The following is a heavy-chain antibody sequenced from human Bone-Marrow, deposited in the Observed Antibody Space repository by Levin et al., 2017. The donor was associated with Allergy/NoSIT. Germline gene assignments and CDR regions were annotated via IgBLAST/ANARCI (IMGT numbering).Heavy chain of an antibody. CDR3: ARDQQLDTIKGVRGNWFDP. CDR2: INSDGSST. D-gene: IGHD6-13*01. Sequence: PGGSLRLSCAASGFTFSSYWMHWVRQAPGKGLVWVSRINSDGSSTSYADSVKGRFTISRDNAKNTLYLQMNSLRAEDTAVYYCARDQQLDTIKGVRGNWFDPWGQGTLVTVSS. V-gene: IGHV3-74*01. CDR1: GFTFSSYW. J-gene: IGHJ5*02.